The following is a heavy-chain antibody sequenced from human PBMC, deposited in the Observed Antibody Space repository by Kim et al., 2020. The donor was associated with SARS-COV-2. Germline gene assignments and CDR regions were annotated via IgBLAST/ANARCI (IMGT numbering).Heavy chain of an antibody. J-gene: IGHJ4*02. CDR3: ARDSYYYDSSAYYKD. D-gene: IGHD3-22*01. Sequence: GGSLRLSCAASGFTFTDYYMSWIRQAPGKGLEWVSYISSSGNTIYYADSVKGRFTISRDNANNSLYLQMNSLRTEDTAVYYCARDSYYYDSSAYYKDWGQGTLVTVSS. CDR1: GFTFTDYY. CDR2: ISSSGNTI. V-gene: IGHV3-11*04.